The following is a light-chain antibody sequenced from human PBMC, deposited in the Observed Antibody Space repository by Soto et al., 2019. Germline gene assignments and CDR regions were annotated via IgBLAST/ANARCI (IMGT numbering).Light chain of an antibody. V-gene: IGKV4-1*01. CDR3: QQYESYSPLT. J-gene: IGKJ4*01. Sequence: VLTQSPDSLAVSLGERATINCKSSQSVLYSSNNKNYLAWYQQKPGKAPKLLIFAASSLQSGVPSRFSGSGSGTEFTLTISSLQPDDFATYYCQQYESYSPLTFGGGTKVDI. CDR1: QSVLYSSNNKNY. CDR2: AAS.